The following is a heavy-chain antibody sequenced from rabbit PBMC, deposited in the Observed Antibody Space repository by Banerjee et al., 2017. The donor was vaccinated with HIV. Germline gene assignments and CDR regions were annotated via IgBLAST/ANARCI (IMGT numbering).Heavy chain of an antibody. D-gene: IGHD6-1*01. CDR1: GFSFSSYYD. J-gene: IGHJ3*01. Sequence: QQLVESGGGLVKPGASLTLTCKASGFSFSSYYDMCWVRQAPGKRLEWIACIYTGSDTDYYASWAKGRFTISKTSSTTVTLQMTSLTAADTATYFCARGYYSYGYVGDAYFSLWGQGTLVTVS. V-gene: IGHV1S40*01. CDR3: ARGYYSYGYVGDAYFSL. CDR2: IYTGSDTD.